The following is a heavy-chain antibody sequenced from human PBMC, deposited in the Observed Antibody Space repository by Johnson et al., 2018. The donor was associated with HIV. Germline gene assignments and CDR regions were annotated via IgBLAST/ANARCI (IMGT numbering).Heavy chain of an antibody. Sequence: EVQLVESGGGLVQPGGSLRLSCAASGFTFSSYWMHWVRQAPGKGLVWVSRINSDGGTTEYVNSVKGRFTISRDNSKNTLYLQMGSLRIEDGAVYYCARTNWNDDAGGAIDIWGQGTTVTVSS. CDR3: ARTNWNDDAGGAIDI. D-gene: IGHD1-1*01. CDR1: GFTFSSYW. V-gene: IGHV3-74*02. J-gene: IGHJ3*02. CDR2: INSDGGTT.